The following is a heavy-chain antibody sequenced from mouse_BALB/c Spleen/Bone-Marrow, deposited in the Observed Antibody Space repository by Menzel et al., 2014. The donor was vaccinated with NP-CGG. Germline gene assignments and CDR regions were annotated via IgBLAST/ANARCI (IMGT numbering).Heavy chain of an antibody. J-gene: IGHJ1*01. V-gene: IGHV1-18*01. Sequence: VQLQQSGPELVKPGASVKISCKTSGYTFTEYNMHWVKQSHGKSLEWIGGINPYIGGTNYNQEFKGKATLTVDKSSSTVYMDLRSLTSDDSAVYYCARSGDYDNWYFDVWGAGTTVTVSS. CDR3: ARSGDYDNWYFDV. CDR2: INPYIGGT. D-gene: IGHD2-4*01. CDR1: GYTFTEYN.